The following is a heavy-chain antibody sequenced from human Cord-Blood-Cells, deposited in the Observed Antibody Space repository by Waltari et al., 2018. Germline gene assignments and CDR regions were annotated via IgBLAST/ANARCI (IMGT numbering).Heavy chain of an antibody. Sequence: QLQLQESGPGLVKPSETLSLTCTVSGGSISSSSSYWGWIRQPPGKGREWIGSIYYSGSTYYNPSLKSRVTISVDTSKNQFSLKLSSVTAADTAVYYCARRVGYCSSTSCYDAFDIWGQGTMVTVSS. D-gene: IGHD2-2*01. CDR2: IYYSGST. CDR1: GGSISSSSSY. V-gene: IGHV4-39*01. CDR3: ARRVGYCSSTSCYDAFDI. J-gene: IGHJ3*02.